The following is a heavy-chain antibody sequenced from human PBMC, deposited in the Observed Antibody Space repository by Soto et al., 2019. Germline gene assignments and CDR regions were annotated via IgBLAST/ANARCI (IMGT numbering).Heavy chain of an antibody. J-gene: IGHJ4*02. CDR2: ISAYNGNT. D-gene: IGHD4-17*01. Sequence: ASVKASCKPSGDTFISYLISWVREPPGQGLEWMGWISAYNGNTNYAQKLQGRVTMITDTSTSTAYMELRSLRSDDTAVYYCARDSRYGASKFDHWGQGTLVTVSS. CDR1: GDTFISYL. CDR3: ARDSRYGASKFDH. V-gene: IGHV1-18*01.